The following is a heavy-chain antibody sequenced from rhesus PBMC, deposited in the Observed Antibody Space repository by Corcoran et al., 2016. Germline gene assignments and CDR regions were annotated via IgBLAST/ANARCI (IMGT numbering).Heavy chain of an antibody. Sequence: QLQLQESGPGLVKPSETLALTCAVSCGSVSSRHLWRWISPPPGEGLKWIGRISGSGGSTSYNPSLTSRVTISTDTSKNQFSLKVSSVTAADTAVYYWARGGYSYSMDFDYWGQGVLVTVSS. J-gene: IGHJ4*01. CDR3: ARGGYSYSMDFDY. V-gene: IGHV4-57*01. CDR2: ISGSGGST. CDR1: CGSVSSRHL. D-gene: IGHD5-12*01.